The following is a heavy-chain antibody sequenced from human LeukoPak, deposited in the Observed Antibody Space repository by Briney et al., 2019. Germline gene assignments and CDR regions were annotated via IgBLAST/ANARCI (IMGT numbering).Heavy chain of an antibody. CDR1: GGTFSSYA. V-gene: IGHV1-69*04. CDR3: ARDPFRESSSWYGYYYGMDV. D-gene: IGHD6-13*01. Sequence: SVKVSCKASGGTFSSYAISWVRQAPGQGLEWMGRIIPILGIANYAQKFQGRVTITADKSTSTAYMELSSLRSEDTAVYYCARDPFRESSSWYGYYYGMDVWGQGTTVTVSS. CDR2: IIPILGIA. J-gene: IGHJ6*02.